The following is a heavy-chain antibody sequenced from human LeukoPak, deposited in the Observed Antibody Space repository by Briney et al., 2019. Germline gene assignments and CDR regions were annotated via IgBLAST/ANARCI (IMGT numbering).Heavy chain of an antibody. V-gene: IGHV3-15*04. J-gene: IGHJ4*02. CDR2: MESKSDGGST. D-gene: IGHD4-17*01. CDR1: GFTFSNAW. Sequence: PGGSLRLSCAGSGFTFSNAWMSWVRQAPGKGLEWVGRMESKSDGGSTDYAAPVKGRFIISRDDSKNTLFLQINSLKTEDTAVYYCTTLDGDYAPDYWGQGTLVTVSS. CDR3: TTLDGDYAPDY.